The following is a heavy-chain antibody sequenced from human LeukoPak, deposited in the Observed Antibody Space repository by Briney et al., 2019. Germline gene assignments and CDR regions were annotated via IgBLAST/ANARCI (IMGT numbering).Heavy chain of an antibody. CDR3: ARGGGGSYRGHFDY. CDR1: GYSISSGYY. V-gene: IGHV4-61*02. Sequence: SETLSLTCTVSGYSISSGYYWSWIRQPAGKGLEWIGRIYTSGSTNYNPSLKSRVTISVDTSKNQFSLKLSSVTAADTAVYYCARGGGGSYRGHFDYWGQGTLVTVSS. J-gene: IGHJ4*02. D-gene: IGHD1-26*01. CDR2: IYTSGST.